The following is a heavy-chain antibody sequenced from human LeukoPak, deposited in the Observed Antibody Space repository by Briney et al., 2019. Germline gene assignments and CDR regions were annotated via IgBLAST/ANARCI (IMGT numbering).Heavy chain of an antibody. D-gene: IGHD2-21*02. CDR1: GGTFSSYA. CDR3: AREGGIVVVTGLDAFDI. V-gene: IGHV1-69*13. Sequence: SVKVSWKASGGTFSSYAISWVRQAPGQGLEWMAGIIPIFGTANYAQKFQGRVTITADESTSTAYMELSSLRSEDTAVYYCAREGGIVVVTGLDAFDIWGQGTMVTVSS. CDR2: IIPIFGTA. J-gene: IGHJ3*02.